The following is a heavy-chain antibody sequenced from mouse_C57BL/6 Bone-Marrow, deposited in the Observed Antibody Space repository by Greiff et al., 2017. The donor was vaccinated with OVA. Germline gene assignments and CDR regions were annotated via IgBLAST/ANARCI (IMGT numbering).Heavy chain of an antibody. Sequence: VQLQQPGTELVKPGASVKLSCKASGYTFTSYWMHWVKQRPGQGLEWIGNINPSNGGTNYNEKFKSKATLTVAKSSSTAYMQLSSLTSEDSAVYYCARPGSSYVWYFDVWGTGTTVTVSS. CDR2: INPSNGGT. D-gene: IGHD1-1*01. J-gene: IGHJ1*03. CDR3: ARPGSSYVWYFDV. V-gene: IGHV1-53*01. CDR1: GYTFTSYW.